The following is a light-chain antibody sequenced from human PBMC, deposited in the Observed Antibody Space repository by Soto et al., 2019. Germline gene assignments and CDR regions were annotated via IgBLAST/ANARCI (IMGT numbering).Light chain of an antibody. CDR2: GAS. V-gene: IGKV3-20*01. CDR3: HQYGSSPWT. Sequence: EIGLTQSPGTLSLSPGERATLSCRASQTVSSARLAWFQQKPCQAPRLLIYGASSRAPGIPDRFSGSGSETDFTLTITRLESEDFAVYSCHQYGSSPWTFGQGTKVEIK. CDR1: QTVSSAR. J-gene: IGKJ1*01.